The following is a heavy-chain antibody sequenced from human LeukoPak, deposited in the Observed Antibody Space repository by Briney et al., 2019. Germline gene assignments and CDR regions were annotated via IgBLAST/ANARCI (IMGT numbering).Heavy chain of an antibody. D-gene: IGHD2-2*01. CDR3: ARLDPSVPAGHYYYYGMDV. CDR1: GDSVSGYY. Sequence: PSETLSLTCGVSGDSVSGYYWSWIRRPPEKGLEWIGYIHSSGSTNYSPSLKSRLALSVDTSKNQFSLNLNSVTAADTAVYYCARLDPSVPAGHYYYYGMDVWGQGTTVTVSS. V-gene: IGHV4-59*02. CDR2: IHSSGST. J-gene: IGHJ6*02.